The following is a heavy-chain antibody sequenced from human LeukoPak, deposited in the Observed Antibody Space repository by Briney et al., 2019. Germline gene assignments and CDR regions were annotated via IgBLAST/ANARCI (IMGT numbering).Heavy chain of an antibody. Sequence: SETLSLTCSVTGGSISTTSNYWGWLRQPPGKGLEWIGSIYHSGSTYYNPSLKSRVTISVDTSKNQFSLKLSSVTAADTAVYYCARDGGGDDAFDIWGQGTMVTVSS. CDR1: GGSISTTSNY. V-gene: IGHV4-39*07. J-gene: IGHJ3*02. CDR2: IYHSGST. D-gene: IGHD7-27*01. CDR3: ARDGGGDDAFDI.